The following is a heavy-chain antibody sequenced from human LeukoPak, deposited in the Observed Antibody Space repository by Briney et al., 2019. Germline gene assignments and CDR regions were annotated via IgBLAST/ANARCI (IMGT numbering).Heavy chain of an antibody. D-gene: IGHD3-16*01. CDR2: TSDIGSI. CDR3: ASLVWGSYYYFDY. Sequence: SETLSLTCTVSGGSISSYYWSWIRQPPGKGLEWIAYTSDIGSINYNPSLKSRVTISVDTSKNQFSLKLSSVTAADTAVYYCASLVWGSYYYFDYWGQGTLVTVSS. J-gene: IGHJ4*02. V-gene: IGHV4-59*01. CDR1: GGSISSYY.